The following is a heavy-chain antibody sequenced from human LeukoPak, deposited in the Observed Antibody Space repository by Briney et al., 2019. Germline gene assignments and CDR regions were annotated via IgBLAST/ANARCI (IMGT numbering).Heavy chain of an antibody. CDR2: IYPGDSDT. J-gene: IGHJ4*02. CDR3: GRRDSLTPPDY. V-gene: IGHV5-51*01. Sequence: GESLNISCQGSGYSFTDYWIVWVRHMPGQGLERMGIIYPGDSDTRYSPSLQGQVTISDEKSSSTAYLQWSSLKVSDTAMYYCGRRDSLTPPDYWGQGTLVTVSS. CDR1: GYSFTDYW.